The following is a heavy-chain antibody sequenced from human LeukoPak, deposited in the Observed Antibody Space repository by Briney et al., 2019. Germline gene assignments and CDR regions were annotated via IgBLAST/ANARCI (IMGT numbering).Heavy chain of an antibody. CDR3: AKSTKVVTAMEIDY. CDR1: GYTFTGSS. CDR2: INPNSGGT. J-gene: IGHJ4*02. V-gene: IGHV1-2*02. Sequence: ASVKVSCEAPGYTFTGSSMHCGRQAPGQGLEWMGWINPNSGGTNYAQKFQGRVTMTRDTSISTAYMELSRLRPDDTAVYYGAKSTKVVTAMEIDYWGQGTLVTVSS. D-gene: IGHD2-21*02.